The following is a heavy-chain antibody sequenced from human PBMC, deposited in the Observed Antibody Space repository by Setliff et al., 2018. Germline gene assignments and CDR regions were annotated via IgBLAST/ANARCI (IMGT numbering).Heavy chain of an antibody. CDR2: IYYSGST. D-gene: IGHD1-7*01. J-gene: IGHJ2*01. Sequence: TSETLSLTCIVSGASISSDAYYWSWIRQHPGKGLEWIGYIYYSGSTYYNPSLQSRLTISLDPSKNQFPLALTSVAAADTAVYYCARSRTTAVKGGVFAVWGRGTLGTVS. CDR3: ARSRTTAVKGGVFAV. CDR1: GASISSDAYY. V-gene: IGHV4-31*03.